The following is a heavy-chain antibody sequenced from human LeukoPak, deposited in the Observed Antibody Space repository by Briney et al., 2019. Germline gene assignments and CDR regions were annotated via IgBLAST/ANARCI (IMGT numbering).Heavy chain of an antibody. CDR1: GGTFSSYA. D-gene: IGHD3-3*01. Sequence: ASVKVSCKASGGTFSSYAISWVRQAPGQGLEWMGGIIPIFGTANYAQKFQGRVTITADKSTSTAYMELSSLRSEDTAVYYCARDSHAGFRRGYYQFDYWGQGTLVTVSS. CDR3: ARDSHAGFRRGYYQFDY. V-gene: IGHV1-69*06. J-gene: IGHJ4*02. CDR2: IIPIFGTA.